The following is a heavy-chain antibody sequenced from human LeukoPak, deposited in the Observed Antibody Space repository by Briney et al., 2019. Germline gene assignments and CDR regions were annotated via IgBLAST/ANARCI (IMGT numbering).Heavy chain of an antibody. J-gene: IGHJ4*02. CDR1: GFTVSSNY. V-gene: IGHV3-53*01. CDR3: ARGSSPPAVYFDY. Sequence: GGSLRLSCAASGFTVSSNYMSWVRQVPGKGLEWVSVIYSGGSTYYADSVKGRFTISRDNSKNTLYLQMNSLRAEDTAVYYCARGSSPPAVYFDYWGQGTLVTVSS. CDR2: IYSGGST. D-gene: IGHD6-13*01.